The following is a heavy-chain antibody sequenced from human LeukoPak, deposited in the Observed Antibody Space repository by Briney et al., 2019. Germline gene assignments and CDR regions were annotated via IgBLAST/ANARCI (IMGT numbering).Heavy chain of an antibody. V-gene: IGHV3-23*01. CDR3: AKHSGDVWKGLDY. Sequence: GGSLRLSCVASGFTFSNYAMTWVRQAPGEGLEWVSTLSGSGDNTYYAASVKGRFTISRGNSKNTLYLQMDSLRADDTAAYYCAKHSGDVWKGLDYWGQGTLVTVSS. CDR1: GFTFSNYA. J-gene: IGHJ4*02. CDR2: LSGSGDNT. D-gene: IGHD3-10*01.